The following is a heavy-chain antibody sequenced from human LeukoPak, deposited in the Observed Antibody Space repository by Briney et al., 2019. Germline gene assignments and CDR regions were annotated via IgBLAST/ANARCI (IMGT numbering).Heavy chain of an antibody. CDR2: IYYSGST. CDR3: ARGSRDDYDSSGYYYGWFDP. Sequence: SETLSLTCTVSGGSISRYYWSWIRQPPGKGLEWIGYIYYSGSTNYNPSLKSRVTISVDTSKNQFSLKLTSVTAADTALYHCARGSRDDYDSSGYYYGWFDPWGQGTMVTVSS. V-gene: IGHV4-59*01. J-gene: IGHJ5*02. D-gene: IGHD3-22*01. CDR1: GGSISRYY.